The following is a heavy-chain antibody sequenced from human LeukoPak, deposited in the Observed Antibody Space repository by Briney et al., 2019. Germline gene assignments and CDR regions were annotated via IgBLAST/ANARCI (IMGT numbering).Heavy chain of an antibody. Sequence: SETLSLTCAASGGSISSSNWWSRVRQPPGKGLEWIGEIYHSGSTNYNPSLKSRVTISVDTSKNQFSLKLSSVTAADTAVYYCASSSIFGVVARFDYWGQGTLVTVSS. CDR1: GGSISSSNW. D-gene: IGHD3-3*01. V-gene: IGHV4-4*02. CDR2: IYHSGST. J-gene: IGHJ4*02. CDR3: ASSSIFGVVARFDY.